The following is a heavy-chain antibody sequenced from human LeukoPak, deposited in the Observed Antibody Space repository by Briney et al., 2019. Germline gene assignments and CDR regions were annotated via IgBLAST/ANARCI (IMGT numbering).Heavy chain of an antibody. CDR3: AKAGIATYYYYYMDV. D-gene: IGHD6-13*01. Sequence: GGSLRLSCAASGFTFSSYGISWVRQAPGKGLEWVSAISGSGGSTYYADSVKGRFTISRDNSKNTLYLQMNSLRAEDTAVYYCAKAGIATYYYYYMDVWGKGTTVTISS. V-gene: IGHV3-23*01. J-gene: IGHJ6*03. CDR1: GFTFSSYG. CDR2: ISGSGGST.